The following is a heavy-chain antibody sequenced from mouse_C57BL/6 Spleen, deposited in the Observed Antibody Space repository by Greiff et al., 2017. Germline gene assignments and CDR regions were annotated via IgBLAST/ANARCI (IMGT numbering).Heavy chain of an antibody. J-gene: IGHJ3*01. D-gene: IGHD2-2*01. CDR3: ARDKGSTMVTTGGFAY. Sequence: DVKLVESGGGLVKPGGSLKLSCAASGFTFSSYAMSWVRQTPEKRLEWVATISDGGSYTYYPDNVKGRFTISRDKAKNNLYLQMSHLKSEDTAMYYCARDKGSTMVTTGGFAYWGQGTLVTVSA. CDR1: GFTFSSYA. V-gene: IGHV5-4*01. CDR2: ISDGGSYT.